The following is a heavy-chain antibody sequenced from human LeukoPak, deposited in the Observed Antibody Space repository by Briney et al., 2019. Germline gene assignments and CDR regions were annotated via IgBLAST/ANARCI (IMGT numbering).Heavy chain of an antibody. V-gene: IGHV3-7*01. D-gene: IGHD3-22*01. CDR2: IKQDGSEQ. Sequence: PGGSLRLSCAASGFTFSSYGMHWVRQAPGKGLEWVANIKQDGSEQFYVDSVKGRFTISRDNAQNVLYLQMNSLRAEDTAVYYCTRDSYFDSSAYYNGWNYFDYWGQGILVTVSS. J-gene: IGHJ4*02. CDR3: TRDSYFDSSAYYNGWNYFDY. CDR1: GFTFSSYG.